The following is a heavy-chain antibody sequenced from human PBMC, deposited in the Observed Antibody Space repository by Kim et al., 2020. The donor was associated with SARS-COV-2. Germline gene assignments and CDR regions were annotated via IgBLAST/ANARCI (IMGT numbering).Heavy chain of an antibody. J-gene: IGHJ6*02. V-gene: IGHV3-30*07. CDR3: AREKSSGYYYYYGMDV. Sequence: SVKGRFTSARDNSKNTLYLQMNSLSAEDTAVYYCAREKSSGYYYYYGMDVWGQGTTVTVSS.